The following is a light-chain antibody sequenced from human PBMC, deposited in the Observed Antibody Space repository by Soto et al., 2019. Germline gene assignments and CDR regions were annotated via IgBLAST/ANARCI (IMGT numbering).Light chain of an antibody. CDR2: ATS. CDR3: HTSSTIHPIP. Sequence: EVTQSPTSLSASIGDRVTITCQASQSISSYLNWYQQIPGKPPKLLIYATSSLQNGVSSRLSGRGSGTAFTLTISSLQHADFATHYCHTSSTIHPIPFGQGARLAI. CDR1: QSISSY. V-gene: IGKV1-39*01. J-gene: IGKJ5*01.